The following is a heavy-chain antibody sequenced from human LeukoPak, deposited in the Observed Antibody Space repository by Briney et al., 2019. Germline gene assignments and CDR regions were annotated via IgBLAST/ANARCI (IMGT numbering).Heavy chain of an antibody. D-gene: IGHD3-10*02. CDR1: GYTFTGYY. CDR2: INPNSGGT. V-gene: IGHV1-2*02. CDR3: AKDLSMYYYVRNAFDI. Sequence: ASVKVSCKASGYTFTGYYMHWVRQAPGQGLEWMGWINPNSGGTNYAQKFQGRVTMTRDTSISTAYMELSRLRSDDTAVYYCAKDLSMYYYVRNAFDIWGQGTMVTVSS. J-gene: IGHJ3*02.